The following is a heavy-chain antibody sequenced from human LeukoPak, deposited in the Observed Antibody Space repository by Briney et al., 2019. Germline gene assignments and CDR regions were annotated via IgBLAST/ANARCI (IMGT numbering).Heavy chain of an antibody. D-gene: IGHD6-13*01. CDR2: ISDSGGST. CDR3: ARDSGWFRFDS. CDR1: GFTLSSYA. J-gene: IGHJ4*02. Sequence: AGGSLRLSCAASGFTLSSYAMSWVRQTPGKGLEWVSGISDSGGSTVYADSIKGRFIISRDNSKNMLYLQMNSLRAEDTAVYFCARDSGWFRFDSWGQGTLVTVSS. V-gene: IGHV3-23*01.